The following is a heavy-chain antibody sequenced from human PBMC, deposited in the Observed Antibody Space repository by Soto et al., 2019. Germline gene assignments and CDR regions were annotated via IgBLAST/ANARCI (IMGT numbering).Heavy chain of an antibody. CDR1: GFTFSDYW. CDR3: ARSDYADY. Sequence: PGGSLRLSCEASGFTFSDYWMHWVRQPPGKGLVWVSRIWSGGSSTSYADSVKGRFTISRDNAKNMLYLQMNSLRAEDTAVYYCARSDYADYWGQGTLVTVYS. D-gene: IGHD2-2*01. CDR2: IWSGGSST. V-gene: IGHV3-74*01. J-gene: IGHJ4*02.